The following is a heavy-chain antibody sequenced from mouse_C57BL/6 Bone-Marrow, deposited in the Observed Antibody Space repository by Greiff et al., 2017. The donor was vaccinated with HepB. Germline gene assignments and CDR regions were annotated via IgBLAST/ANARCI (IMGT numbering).Heavy chain of an antibody. CDR1: GYTFTSYW. J-gene: IGHJ2*01. V-gene: IGHV1-55*01. Sequence: QVQLQQPGAELVKPGASVKMSCKASGYTFTSYWITWVKQRPGQGLEWIGDIYPGSGSTNYNEKFTSKATLTVDTSSSTAYMPLSSLTSEDSAVYSCARQSGYSHFDYWGQGTPLTVSS. CDR3: ARQSGYSHFDY. CDR2: IYPGSGST. D-gene: IGHD2-3*01.